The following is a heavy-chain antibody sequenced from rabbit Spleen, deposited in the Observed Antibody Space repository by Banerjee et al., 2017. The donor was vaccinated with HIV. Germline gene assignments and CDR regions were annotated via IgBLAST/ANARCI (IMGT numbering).Heavy chain of an antibody. Sequence: QEQLVESGGGLVQPGGSLKLSCKASGFDFSGYGVSWVRQAPGKGLEWIGYIDPLFGSTFCAGWVRGLFPLSRHNAQNTLYLQLNSLTAADTATYFCVRDRANIGGDYGPYYFDLWGPGTLVTVS. J-gene: IGHJ4*01. CDR3: VRDRANIGGDYGPYYFDL. CDR2: IDPLFGST. D-gene: IGHD2-1*01. V-gene: IGHV1S47*01. CDR1: GFDFSGYG.